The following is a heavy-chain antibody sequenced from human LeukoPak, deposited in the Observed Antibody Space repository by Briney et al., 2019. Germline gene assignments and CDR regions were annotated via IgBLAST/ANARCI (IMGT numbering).Heavy chain of an antibody. J-gene: IGHJ4*02. CDR2: IYHNGNT. CDR1: GGSISSGGSS. Sequence: SQTLSLTCAVSGGSISSGGSSWSWIRQPPGKGLEWIGYIYHNGNTYYSPSLKSRVTISVDTSKNQFSLKLSSVTAADTAVYYCAGPSILFDYWGQGTLVTVSS. CDR3: AGPSILFDY. V-gene: IGHV4-30-2*02. D-gene: IGHD2-2*01.